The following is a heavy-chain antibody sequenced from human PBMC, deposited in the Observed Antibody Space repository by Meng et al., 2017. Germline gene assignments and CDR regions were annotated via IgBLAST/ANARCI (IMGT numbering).Heavy chain of an antibody. CDR3: ARGVVYAISYFDY. D-gene: IGHD2-8*02. CDR2: TYYRSKWYN. J-gene: IGHJ4*02. Sequence: QVQLPQSGPGLGKPSQTLSPTWAISGDSVSSKRAAWNWIRQSPSRGLEWLGRTYYRSKWYNDYAVSVKSRITINPDTSKNQFSLQLNSVTPEDTAVYYCARGVVYAISYFDYWGQGTLVTVSS. V-gene: IGHV6-1*01. CDR1: GDSVSSKRAA.